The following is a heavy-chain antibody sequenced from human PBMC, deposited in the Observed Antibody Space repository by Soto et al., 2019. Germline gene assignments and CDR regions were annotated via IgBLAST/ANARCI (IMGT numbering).Heavy chain of an antibody. CDR2: INPSGGST. CDR3: ARGGMGYCSSTSCPAADWFDP. Sequence: ASVKVSCKASGYTFTSYYMHWVRQAPGQGLEWMGIINPSGGSTSYAQKFQGRVTMARDTSTSTVYMELSSLRSEDTAVYYCARGGMGYCSSTSCPAADWFDPWGQGTLVTVSS. V-gene: IGHV1-46*01. J-gene: IGHJ5*02. D-gene: IGHD2-2*01. CDR1: GYTFTSYY.